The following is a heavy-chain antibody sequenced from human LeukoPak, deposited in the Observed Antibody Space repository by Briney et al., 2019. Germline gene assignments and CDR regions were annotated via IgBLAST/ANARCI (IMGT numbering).Heavy chain of an antibody. CDR1: GGSISSYY. CDR2: IYYSGST. V-gene: IGHV4-59*08. D-gene: IGHD1-1*01. J-gene: IGHJ6*03. Sequence: SETLSLTCTVSGGSISSYYWSWIRQPPGKGLEWIGYIYYSGSTNYNPSLKSRVTISVDTSKNQFSLKLSSVTAADTAVYYCARHPGTLSYYYYMDVWGKGTTVTISS. CDR3: ARHPGTLSYYYYMDV.